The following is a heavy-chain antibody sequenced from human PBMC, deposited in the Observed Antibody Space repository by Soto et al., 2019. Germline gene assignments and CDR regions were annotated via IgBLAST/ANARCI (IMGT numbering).Heavy chain of an antibody. CDR1: GYAFTTYD. J-gene: IGHJ4*02. CDR2: INPNADKT. V-gene: IGHV1-8*01. Sequence: ASVKVSCKTSGYAFTTYDINGVRQATGQGLEWMGWINPNADKTGFAQKFQGRVTMTRDTSINTVYMELNNLRSEDTAVYYCARQRRGTWYYFDHWGQGTLVTVSS. D-gene: IGHD3-16*01. CDR3: ARQRRGTWYYFDH.